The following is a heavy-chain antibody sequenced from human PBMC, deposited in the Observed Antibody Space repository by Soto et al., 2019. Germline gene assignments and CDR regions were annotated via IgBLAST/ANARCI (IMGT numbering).Heavy chain of an antibody. CDR3: ARYRREAVAGYTLDN. V-gene: IGHV4-59*01. Sequence: ETLSLTCTVSGGSISSYYWTWIRQPPGKGLEWIGYVYNSGSTNYNPSLKSRVTISEDTSKSQFSLKVNSMTAADTAVYYCARYRREAVAGYTLDNWGQGILVTVSS. D-gene: IGHD6-13*01. J-gene: IGHJ4*02. CDR2: VYNSGST. CDR1: GGSISSYY.